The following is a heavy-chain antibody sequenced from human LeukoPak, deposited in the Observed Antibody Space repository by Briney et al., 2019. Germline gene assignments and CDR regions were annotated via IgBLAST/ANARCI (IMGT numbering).Heavy chain of an antibody. Sequence: GASVKVSCKTSGYTFSNYYIEWVRQAPGQGLEWVGIINPRDRSVSYLQRFQGRVTVTRDTSSSTVYMELSRLTSEDTAVYYCARAYGPGIQGGGDYWGQGTLVTVSS. CDR3: ARAYGPGIQGGGDY. D-gene: IGHD6-13*01. J-gene: IGHJ4*02. CDR1: GYTFSNYY. V-gene: IGHV1-46*01. CDR2: INPRDRSV.